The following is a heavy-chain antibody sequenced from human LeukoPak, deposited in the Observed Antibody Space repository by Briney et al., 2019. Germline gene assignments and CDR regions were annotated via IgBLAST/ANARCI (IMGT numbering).Heavy chain of an antibody. CDR3: TTAPSGYAYMNGWHLDY. CDR1: GFTFNYAW. J-gene: IGHJ4*02. D-gene: IGHD5-18*01. Sequence: GGSLRLSCAASGFTFNYAWMSWVRQAPGKGLEWVGGIKCKTDGETTAYAAPVQGRFTISSDDSKDTFYLQMNSLKTEDTALYYCTTAPSGYAYMNGWHLDYWDQGALVTVSS. V-gene: IGHV3-15*01. CDR2: IKCKTDGETT.